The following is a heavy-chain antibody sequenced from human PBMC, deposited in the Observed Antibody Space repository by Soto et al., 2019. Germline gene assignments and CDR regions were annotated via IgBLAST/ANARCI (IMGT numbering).Heavy chain of an antibody. CDR2: KSYDGSNK. V-gene: IGHV3-30-3*01. Sequence: QVQLVESGGGVVQPGRSLRLSCAASGFTFSSYAMHWVRQAPGKGLDWVAVKSYDGSNKYYADSVKGRITVSRDNSKNTLHLQMNSLRAEDTAVYYCARSNSGWYKGAFELWGQGTMITVSS. CDR1: GFTFSSYA. D-gene: IGHD6-19*01. CDR3: ARSNSGWYKGAFEL. J-gene: IGHJ3*01.